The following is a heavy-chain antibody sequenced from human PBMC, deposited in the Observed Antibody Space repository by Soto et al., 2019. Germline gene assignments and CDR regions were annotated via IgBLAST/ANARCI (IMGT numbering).Heavy chain of an antibody. J-gene: IGHJ5*02. D-gene: IGHD2-21*01. CDR1: GGSISNYY. Sequence: PSETLSLTCPVSGGSISNYYWGWIRQPPGKGLEWIGYIYSSGNTNYNPSLRGRATISVDKSNNQFSLRLRSVTAADTAVFYCSTLPPRIVVTLLPIPTWGQGIQFTVSS. CDR3: STLPPRIVVTLLPIPT. V-gene: IGHV4-59*12. CDR2: IYSSGNT.